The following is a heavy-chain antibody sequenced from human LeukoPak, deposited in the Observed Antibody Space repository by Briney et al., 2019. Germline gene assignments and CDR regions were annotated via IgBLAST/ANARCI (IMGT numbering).Heavy chain of an antibody. V-gene: IGHV1-2*02. D-gene: IGHD6-13*01. J-gene: IGHJ4*02. Sequence: ASVKVPCKASGYTFTGYYMHWVRQAPGQGLEWMGWINPNSGGTNYAQKFQGRVTMTRDTSISTAYMELSSLRSEDTAVYYCARESVRIAAAERGYFDYWGQGTLVTVSS. CDR2: INPNSGGT. CDR1: GYTFTGYY. CDR3: ARESVRIAAAERGYFDY.